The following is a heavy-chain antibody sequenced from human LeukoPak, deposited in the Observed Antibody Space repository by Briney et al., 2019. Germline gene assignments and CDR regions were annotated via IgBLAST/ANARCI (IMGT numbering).Heavy chain of an antibody. V-gene: IGHV4-34*01. CDR3: ARSVQQLSYFDY. J-gene: IGHJ4*02. Sequence: KPSETLSLTCAVYGGSFRGYYWSWIRQPPGKGLEWIGEINHSGSTNYNPSLKSRVTISVDTSKNQFSLKLSSVTAADTAVYYCARSVQQLSYFDYWGQGTLVTVSS. D-gene: IGHD6-13*01. CDR1: GGSFRGYY. CDR2: INHSGST.